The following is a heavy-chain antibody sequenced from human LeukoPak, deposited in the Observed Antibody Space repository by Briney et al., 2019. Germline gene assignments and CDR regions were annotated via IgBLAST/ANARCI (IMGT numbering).Heavy chain of an antibody. CDR2: IYHSGSA. V-gene: IGHV4-38-2*01. J-gene: IGHJ3*02. D-gene: IGHD6-13*01. CDR3: ARSVYSSSWYDAFDI. Sequence: SETLSLTCAVSGYSISSGYYWGWIRQPPGKGLGWIGSIYHSGSAYYNPSLKSRVTISVDTSKNQFSLKLSSVTAADTAVSYCARSVYSSSWYDAFDIWGQGTMVTVSS. CDR1: GYSISSGYY.